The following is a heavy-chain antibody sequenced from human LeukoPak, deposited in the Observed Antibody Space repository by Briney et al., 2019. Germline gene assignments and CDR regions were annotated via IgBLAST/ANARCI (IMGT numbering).Heavy chain of an antibody. V-gene: IGHV3-7*01. CDR1: GFTFINYW. CDR3: ARGLSDYDFWSGYYTDHDAFDI. J-gene: IGHJ3*02. Sequence: GGSLRLSCAASGFTFINYWMSWVRQAPGKGLEWVANIKQDGSEKYYVDSVKGRFTISRDNAKNSLYLQMNSLRAEDTAVYYCARGLSDYDFWSGYYTDHDAFDIWGQGTMVTVSS. CDR2: IKQDGSEK. D-gene: IGHD3-3*01.